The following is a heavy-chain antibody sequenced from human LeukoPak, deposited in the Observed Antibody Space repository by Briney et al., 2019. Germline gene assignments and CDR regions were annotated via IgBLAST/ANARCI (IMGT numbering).Heavy chain of an antibody. J-gene: IGHJ6*03. Sequence: SETLSLTCAVYVGSFSGYYWRWLRQPPGKGREGIGEINHSGSTNYNSSLKTRVTISVDTSKNQFSLKLTSVTAADPAVYYCARVYYGSGSHCCHMDVWGKGTTITVS. D-gene: IGHD3-10*01. CDR3: ARVYYGSGSHCCHMDV. CDR1: VGSFSGYY. CDR2: INHSGST. V-gene: IGHV4-34*01.